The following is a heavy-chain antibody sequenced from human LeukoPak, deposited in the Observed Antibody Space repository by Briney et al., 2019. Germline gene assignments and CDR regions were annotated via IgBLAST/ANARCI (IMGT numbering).Heavy chain of an antibody. D-gene: IGHD5-24*01. CDR2: IHPSGST. J-gene: IGHJ4*02. Sequence: PSETLCLTCTVSGDSLIISSYYWTWIRQHPGKGLEWIGYIHPSGSTDYNPSLKSRLTMSLDTSQNQFSLKLTSVTAADTAIYYCARGLDGFKTGHWGQGTLVTVSS. CDR3: ARGLDGFKTGH. V-gene: IGHV4-31*03. CDR1: GDSLIISSYY.